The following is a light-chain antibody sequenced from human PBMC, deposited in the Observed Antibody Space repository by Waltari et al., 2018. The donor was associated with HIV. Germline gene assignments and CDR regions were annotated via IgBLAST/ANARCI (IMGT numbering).Light chain of an antibody. CDR3: RSYSRTSTWV. V-gene: IGLV2-14*03. CDR1: SWDIGAYTY. Sequence: QSALTQPASVSGSPGQSSTISCTGTSWDIGAYTYVSWYQQHPGKAPKLILFDVNDRPSGISDRFSGSKSANMASLTISGLQPADEADYYCRSYSRTSTWVFGGGTRLTVL. J-gene: IGLJ3*02. CDR2: DVN.